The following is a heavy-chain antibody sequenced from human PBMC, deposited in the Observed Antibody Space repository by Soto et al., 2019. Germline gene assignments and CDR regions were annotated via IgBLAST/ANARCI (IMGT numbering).Heavy chain of an antibody. CDR2: IVGGDGGRIFTK. Sequence: EVHLLESGGGLVQPGGSPRLPVAAPGFILGSFALTWVRQAPGKGLEWVSAIVGGDGGRIFTKYYADSVKGRFTISKDNSKNMLYLEMNSLRAEDTAVYYCVKNYIQLYFGGQGTLVTVSS. J-gene: IGHJ4*02. CDR3: VKNYIQLYF. V-gene: IGHV3-23*01. CDR1: GFILGSFA. D-gene: IGHD5-18*01.